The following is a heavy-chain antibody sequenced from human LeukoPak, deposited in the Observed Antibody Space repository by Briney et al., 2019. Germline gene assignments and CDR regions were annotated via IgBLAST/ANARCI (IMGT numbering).Heavy chain of an antibody. V-gene: IGHV3-23*01. J-gene: IGHJ4*02. CDR1: GVTLSTYA. CDR2: ISSSGSGDNT. CDR3: ASVWRALGYTIDY. Sequence: GGSLRLSCAASGVTLSTYAMSWARQAPGKGLEWVSGISSSGSGDNTYYADSVKGRFTISRDSSKNTLFLHMNTLRAEDTAVYYCASVWRALGYTIDYWGQGTQVAVSS. D-gene: IGHD5-18*01.